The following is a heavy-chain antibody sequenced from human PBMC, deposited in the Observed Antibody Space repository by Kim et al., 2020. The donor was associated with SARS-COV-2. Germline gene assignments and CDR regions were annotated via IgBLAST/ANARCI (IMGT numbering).Heavy chain of an antibody. CDR3: ARLGGEGEGGWYQEALDN. D-gene: IGHD6-19*01. V-gene: IGHV4-38-2*01. Sequence: SETLSLTCSVSGYSISSGYYWGWIRQPPGKGLEWIGIIYHSGSTYDNPSLRSRVTISIDTSKNQFSLSLRSVTAADTAVYYCARLGGEGEGGWYQEALDNWGQGALVTVSP. J-gene: IGHJ4*02. CDR1: GYSISSGYY. CDR2: IYHSGST.